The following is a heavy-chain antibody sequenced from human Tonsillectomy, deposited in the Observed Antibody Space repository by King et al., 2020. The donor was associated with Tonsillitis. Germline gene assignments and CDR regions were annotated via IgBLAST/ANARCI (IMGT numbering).Heavy chain of an antibody. CDR3: ARDRGYYDSSAYTFGY. J-gene: IGHJ4*02. CDR2: IYSGSST. D-gene: IGHD3-22*01. V-gene: IGHV3-53*01. CDR1: GFTVSSNY. Sequence: VQLVESGGGLIQPGGSLRLSCAASGFTVSSNYMSWVRQAPGKGLEWVSVIYSGSSTYYADSLKGRFTISRDNSKNTLYLQINSLRAEDTAVYYCARDRGYYDSSAYTFGYWGQGTLVTVSS.